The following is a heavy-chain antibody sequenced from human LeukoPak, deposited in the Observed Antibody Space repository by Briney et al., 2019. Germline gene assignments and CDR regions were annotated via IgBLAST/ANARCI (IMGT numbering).Heavy chain of an antibody. V-gene: IGHV1-46*01. CDR1: GGTFSSYA. CDR2: INPSGGST. CDR3: ARGGAARRHDY. D-gene: IGHD6-6*01. J-gene: IGHJ4*02. Sequence: GASVKVSCKASGGTFSSYAISWVRQAPGQGLEWMGIINPSGGSTSYAQKFQGRVTMTRDTSTSTVYMELSSLRSEDTAVYYCARGGAARRHDYWGQGTLVTVSS.